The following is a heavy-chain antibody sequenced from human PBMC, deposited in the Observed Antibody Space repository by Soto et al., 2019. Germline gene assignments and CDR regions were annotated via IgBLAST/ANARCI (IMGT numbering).Heavy chain of an antibody. D-gene: IGHD5-12*01. CDR2: FDPEDGET. V-gene: IGHV1-24*01. CDR1: GYTLTELS. CDR3: ANEAEYIGYNPPRS. Sequence: ASVKVSCKVSGYTLTELSMHWVRQAPGKGLEWMGGFDPEDGETIYAQKFQGRVTMTEDTSTDTAYMELSSLRSEDTAWYYCANEAEYIGYNPPRSWVQRTLLTISS. J-gene: IGHJ5*02.